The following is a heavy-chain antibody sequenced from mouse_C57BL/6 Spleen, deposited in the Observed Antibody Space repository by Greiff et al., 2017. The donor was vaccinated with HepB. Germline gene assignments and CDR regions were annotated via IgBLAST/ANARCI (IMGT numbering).Heavy chain of an antibody. V-gene: IGHV1-42*01. D-gene: IGHD3-2*02. J-gene: IGHJ4*01. CDR1: GYSFTGYY. CDR3: ARPRLPRGAMDY. Sequence: VQLQQSGPELVKPGASVKISCKASGYSFTGYYMNWVKQSPEKSLEWIGEINPSTGGTTYNQKFKAKATLTVDKSSSTAYMQLKSLTSEDSAVYYYARPRLPRGAMDYWGQGTSVTVSS. CDR2: INPSTGGT.